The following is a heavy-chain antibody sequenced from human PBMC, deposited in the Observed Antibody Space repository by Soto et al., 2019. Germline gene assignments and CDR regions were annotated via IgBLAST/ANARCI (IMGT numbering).Heavy chain of an antibody. Sequence: PGGSLRLSCAASGFTFGDYTMHWVRQAPGKGLEWVSLISWDGGSTYYADSVKGRFTISRDNSKNSLYLQMNSLRTEDTAFYYCAKDIASSGWYSLDYWGQGTLVTVSS. D-gene: IGHD6-19*01. J-gene: IGHJ4*02. V-gene: IGHV3-43*01. CDR1: GFTFGDYT. CDR3: AKDIASSGWYSLDY. CDR2: ISWDGGST.